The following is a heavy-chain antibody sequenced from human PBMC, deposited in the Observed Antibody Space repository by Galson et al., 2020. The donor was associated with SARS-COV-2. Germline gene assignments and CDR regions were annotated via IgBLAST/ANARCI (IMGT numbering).Heavy chain of an antibody. CDR1: GFTFSSYA. V-gene: IGHV3-23*01. D-gene: IGHD6-19*01. CDR2: ISGSGGST. CDR3: AKDRIRGSGWGRRFDY. Sequence: GGSLRLSCAASGFTFSSYAMSWVRQAPGKGLEWVSAISGSGGSTYYADSVKGRFTISRDNSKNTLYLQMNSLRAEDTAVYYCAKDRIRGSGWGRRFDYWGQGALVTDSS. J-gene: IGHJ4*02.